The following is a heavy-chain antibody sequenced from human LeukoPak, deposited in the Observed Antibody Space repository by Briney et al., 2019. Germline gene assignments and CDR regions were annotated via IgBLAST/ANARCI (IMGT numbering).Heavy chain of an antibody. J-gene: IGHJ4*02. Sequence: SETLSLTCTVSGGSISSGSYYWSWLRQPAGKGLEWIGRIYTSGSTNYNPSLKSRVTISVDTSKNQFSLKLSSVTAADTAVYYCARKKRISGYDPYVREASPFDYWGQGTLVTVSS. CDR3: ARKKRISGYDPYVREASPFDY. CDR2: IYTSGST. D-gene: IGHD5-12*01. CDR1: GGSISSGSYY. V-gene: IGHV4-61*02.